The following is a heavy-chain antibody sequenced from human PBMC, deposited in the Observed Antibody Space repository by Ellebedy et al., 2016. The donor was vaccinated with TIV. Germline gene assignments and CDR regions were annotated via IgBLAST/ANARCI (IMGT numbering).Heavy chain of an antibody. CDR2: IYYTGKP. CDR1: GGSISSSYYY. CDR3: ANQYYDFLPADSGVDV. J-gene: IGHJ6*04. D-gene: IGHD3-3*01. Sequence: SETLSLTCTVSGGSISSSYYYWDWIRQPPGTGLEWIANIYYTGKPFYNPSLKSRVPMSLDTSKNQFSLKLSSVTAADTAVYYCANQYYDFLPADSGVDVWGKGTTVTVSS. V-gene: IGHV4-39*07.